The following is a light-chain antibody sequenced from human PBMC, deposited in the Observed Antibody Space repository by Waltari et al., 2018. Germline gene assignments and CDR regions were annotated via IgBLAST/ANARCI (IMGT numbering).Light chain of an antibody. CDR3: QQRYSTPRT. CDR2: AAS. J-gene: IGKJ2*01. Sequence: DIQMTQSPSSLSASVGDRVTITCRASQSISSYLNWYQQKPGKAPKLLIYAASSLQSGVPSRFSGSGSGTDFTLTISSLQPEDFETYYCQQRYSTPRTFGQGTKLEIK. V-gene: IGKV1-39*01. CDR1: QSISSY.